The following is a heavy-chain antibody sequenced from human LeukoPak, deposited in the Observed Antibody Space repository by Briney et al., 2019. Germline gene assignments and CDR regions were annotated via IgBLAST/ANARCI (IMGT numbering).Heavy chain of an antibody. CDR3: ATESIHYYGADY. J-gene: IGHJ4*02. V-gene: IGHV3-21*01. D-gene: IGHD3-22*01. CDR2: ISSSSSYI. Sequence: GGSLRLSCAASGFTFSSYSMNWVRQAPGKGLEWVSSISSSSSYIYYADSVKGRFTISRDNAKNSLYLQMNSLRAEDTAVYYCATESIHYYGADYWGRGTLVTVSS. CDR1: GFTFSSYS.